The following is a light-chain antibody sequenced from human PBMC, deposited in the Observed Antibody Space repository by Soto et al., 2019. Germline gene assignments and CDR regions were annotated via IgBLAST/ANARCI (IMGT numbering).Light chain of an antibody. Sequence: QLVLTQPPSASGTPGQRVTISCSGSSSNIGSNTVNWYQQLPGTAPKLLIYSDNQRPSGVPDRFSGSKSGTSASLAISGLQSEDEADYYCAAWDDSLNGVXFGGGXKLTVL. CDR1: SSNIGSNT. J-gene: IGLJ2*01. CDR2: SDN. CDR3: AAWDDSLNGVX. V-gene: IGLV1-44*01.